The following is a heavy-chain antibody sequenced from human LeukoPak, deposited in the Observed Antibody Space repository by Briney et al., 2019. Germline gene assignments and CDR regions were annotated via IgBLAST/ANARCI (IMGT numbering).Heavy chain of an antibody. CDR3: TKDISSSGYYYSDY. CDR1: GFTFYDYA. V-gene: IGHV3-9*01. Sequence: GRSLRLSCVASGFTFYDYAMHWVRQAPGKGLEWVSGIRRNSGNIGYADSVKGRFTISRDNAKNSLYLQMNSLRAEDTALYYCTKDISSSGYYYSDYWGQGTLVTVSS. J-gene: IGHJ4*02. CDR2: IRRNSGNI. D-gene: IGHD3-22*01.